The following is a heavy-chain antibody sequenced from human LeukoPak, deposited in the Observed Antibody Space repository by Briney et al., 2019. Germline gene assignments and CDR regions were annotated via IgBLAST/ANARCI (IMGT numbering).Heavy chain of an antibody. D-gene: IGHD6-19*01. CDR3: ARRQLYAFDI. CDR2: IYHSGST. Sequence: SETLSLTYAVSGYSISSGYYWGWIRQPPGKGLEWIGSIYHSGSTYYNPSLKSRVTISVDTSKNQFSLKLSSVTAADTAVYYCARRQLYAFDIWGQGTMVTVSS. J-gene: IGHJ3*02. V-gene: IGHV4-38-2*01. CDR1: GYSISSGYY.